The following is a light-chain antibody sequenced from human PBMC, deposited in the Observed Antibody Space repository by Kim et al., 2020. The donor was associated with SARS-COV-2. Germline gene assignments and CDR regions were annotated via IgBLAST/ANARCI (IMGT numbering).Light chain of an antibody. V-gene: IGKV3-20*01. J-gene: IGKJ2*01. CDR2: GAS. Sequence: EIVVTQSPSTLSLSPGEGATLSCRASQTVRGNYVAWYQQIPGQAPRPLIYGASRRATDVPDRFSASGSGTDFTLTISRLEPDDFGVYYCQQYGSAPDTFGQGTKLEI. CDR1: QTVRGNY. CDR3: QQYGSAPDT.